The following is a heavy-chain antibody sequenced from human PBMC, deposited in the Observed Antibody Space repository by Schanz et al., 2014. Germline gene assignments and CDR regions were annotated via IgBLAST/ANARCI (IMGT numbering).Heavy chain of an antibody. CDR2: IGNGGVTI. Sequence: PGGSLRLSCAASGFIFSDYFMAWIRQPPGRGLEWVSYIGNGGVTIYYADSVKGRFTISRDNSKNSLYLQMNSLRAEDTAVYYCARIGGSVFDYWAQGTLVTVSS. CDR3: ARIGGSVFDY. V-gene: IGHV3-11*01. CDR1: GFIFSDYF. J-gene: IGHJ4*02. D-gene: IGHD3-10*01.